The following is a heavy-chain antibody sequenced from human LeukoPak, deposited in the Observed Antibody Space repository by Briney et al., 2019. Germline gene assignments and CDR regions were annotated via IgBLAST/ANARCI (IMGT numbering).Heavy chain of an antibody. CDR1: GGSISSTNW. J-gene: IGHJ4*02. CDR2: VHLSGRT. V-gene: IGHV4-4*02. Sequence: SETLSLTCGVSGGSISSTNWWTWVRQPPGEGLEWIGEVHLSGRTNYNPSLESRVSMSVDMSENHISLKLTSVTAADTAVYYCAREGGPYRPLDYSGQGTLVTVSS. CDR3: AREGGPYRPLDY.